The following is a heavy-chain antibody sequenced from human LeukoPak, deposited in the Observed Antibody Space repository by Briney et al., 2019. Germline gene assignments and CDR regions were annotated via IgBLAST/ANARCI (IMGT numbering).Heavy chain of an antibody. CDR3: ARVPAAPRRWFDP. J-gene: IGHJ5*02. V-gene: IGHV1-18*01. CDR2: ISAENGNT. D-gene: IGHD2-2*01. Sequence: ASVKVSCKASGYTFINYGISWVRQAPGQGLEWMGWISAENGNTNYAQKLQGRVTMTTDTSTSTAYMELRSLRSDDTAVYYCARVPAAPRRWFDPWGQGTLVTVSS. CDR1: GYTFINYG.